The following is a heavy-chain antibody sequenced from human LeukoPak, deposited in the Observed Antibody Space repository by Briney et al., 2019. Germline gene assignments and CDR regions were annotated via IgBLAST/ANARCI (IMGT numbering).Heavy chain of an antibody. CDR2: INWNGGRI. CDR1: GXTFDDYG. Sequence: GSLRLSCSASGXTFDDYGMSWVRQAPGKGLEWVSDINWNGGRIGYADSVKGRFTISRDNAKNSLYLQMNSLRDEDTALYYCARPPVSGSGWYFDYWGQGTLVTVSS. J-gene: IGHJ4*02. CDR3: ARPPVSGSGWYFDY. V-gene: IGHV3-20*04. D-gene: IGHD6-19*01.